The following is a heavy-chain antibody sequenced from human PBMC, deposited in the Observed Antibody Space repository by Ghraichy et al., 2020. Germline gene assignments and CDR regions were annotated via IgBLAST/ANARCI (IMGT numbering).Heavy chain of an antibody. V-gene: IGHV3-48*02. CDR3: VRVGTSSTSNNWFDF. J-gene: IGHJ5*01. CDR2: ISYSGTDI. D-gene: IGHD2-2*01. CDR1: GFTFSIYS. Sequence: GGSLRLSCAASGFTFSIYSMNWVRQAPGKGLEWVSYISYSGTDIRYADSVKGRFTTSRDNAKNSLYLQMNSLGDEDTAVYYCVRVGTSSTSNNWFDFWGQGTLVTVSS.